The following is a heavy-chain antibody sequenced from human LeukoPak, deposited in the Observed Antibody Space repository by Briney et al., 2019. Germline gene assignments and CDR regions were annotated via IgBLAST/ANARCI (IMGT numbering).Heavy chain of an antibody. J-gene: IGHJ5*02. CDR2: IYTSGST. V-gene: IGHV4-4*07. CDR1: GGSISSYY. CDR3: ARSGSFSDWFDP. D-gene: IGHD1-26*01. Sequence: SETLSLTCTVSGGSISSYYWSWIRQPAGKGLEWIGRIYTSGSTNYNPSLKSRVTMSVDTSKNQFSLKLSSVTAADTAVYYYARSGSFSDWFDPWGQGTLVTVSS.